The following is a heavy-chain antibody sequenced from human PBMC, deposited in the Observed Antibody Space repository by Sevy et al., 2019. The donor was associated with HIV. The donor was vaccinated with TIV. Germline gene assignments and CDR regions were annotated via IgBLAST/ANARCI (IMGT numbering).Heavy chain of an antibody. Sequence: SETLSLTCAVYGGSFSCYYWSWIRQPPGKGLEWIGEINHSGSTNYNPSLKSRVTISVDTSKNQFSLKLSSVTAADTAVYYCASGGELQPIDYWGQGTLVTVSS. V-gene: IGHV4-34*01. CDR2: INHSGST. D-gene: IGHD3-10*01. J-gene: IGHJ4*02. CDR1: GGSFSCYY. CDR3: ASGGELQPIDY.